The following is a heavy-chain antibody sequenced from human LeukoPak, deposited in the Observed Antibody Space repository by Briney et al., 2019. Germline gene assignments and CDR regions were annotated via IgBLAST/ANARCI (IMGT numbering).Heavy chain of an antibody. J-gene: IGHJ4*02. CDR1: GFTFSSYS. V-gene: IGHV3-21*01. CDR2: ISSSSSYI. CDR3: ARGLAITMVRGVITKPHFDY. D-gene: IGHD3-10*01. Sequence: GGSLRLSCAASGFTFSSYSMNWVRQAPGKWLEWVSSISSSSSYIYYADSVKGRFTISRDNAKNSLYLQMNSLRAEDTAVYYCARGLAITMVRGVITKPHFDYWGQGTLVTVSS.